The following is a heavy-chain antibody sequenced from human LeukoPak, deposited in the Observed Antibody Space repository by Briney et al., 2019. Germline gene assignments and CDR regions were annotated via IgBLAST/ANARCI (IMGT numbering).Heavy chain of an antibody. CDR3: ARRNQDTAMVGAFDI. V-gene: IGHV4-39*01. Sequence: PSETLSLTCTVSGGSISSSSYYWGWIRQPPGKGLEWLGSIYYSGSTYYNPSLKSRVTISVDTSKNQFSLKLSSVTAADTAVYYCARRNQDTAMVGAFDIWGQGTMVTVSS. D-gene: IGHD5-18*01. CDR2: IYYSGST. J-gene: IGHJ3*02. CDR1: GGSISSSSYY.